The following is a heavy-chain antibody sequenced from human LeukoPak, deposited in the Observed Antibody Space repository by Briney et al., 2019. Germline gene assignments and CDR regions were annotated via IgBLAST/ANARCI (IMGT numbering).Heavy chain of an antibody. D-gene: IGHD2-21*02. CDR1: GGSISGYY. J-gene: IGHJ4*02. CDR2: IYYSGST. Sequence: ETLSLTCTVSGGSISGYYWSWIRLPPGKGLEWIGYIYYSGSTNYNPSLKSRVTMSVETSKNQFSLKLSSVTAADTALYYCARFDYCGGDCYTLDYWGQGTLVTVSS. V-gene: IGHV4-59*01. CDR3: ARFDYCGGDCYTLDY.